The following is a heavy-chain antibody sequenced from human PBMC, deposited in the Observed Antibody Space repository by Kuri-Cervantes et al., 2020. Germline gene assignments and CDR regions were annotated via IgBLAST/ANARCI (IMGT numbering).Heavy chain of an antibody. CDR1: GYTFTSYY. J-gene: IGHJ5*02. CDR2: INPSGGST. Sequence: ASVKVSCKASGYTFTSYYMHWVRQAPGQGLEWMGIINPSGGSTSYAQKFQGRVTITADESTSTAYMELSSLRSEDTAVYYCARDRGCSSTSCYDNWFDPWGQGTLVTVSS. V-gene: IGHV1-46*01. D-gene: IGHD2-2*01. CDR3: ARDRGCSSTSCYDNWFDP.